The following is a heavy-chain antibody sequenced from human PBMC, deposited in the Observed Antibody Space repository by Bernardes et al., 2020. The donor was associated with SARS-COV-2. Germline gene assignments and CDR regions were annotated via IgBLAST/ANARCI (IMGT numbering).Heavy chain of an antibody. Sequence: SLRLSCAGSGFIFRNYAMHWVRQAPGKGLEWLSTIDGPTTNTHYADFVRGRFTISRDNSRNTLFLHMSSLRAEDTAIYYCATWLFSHFDYWGRGTPVTVSS. CDR3: ATWLFSHFDY. CDR1: GFIFRNYA. D-gene: IGHD3-22*01. J-gene: IGHJ4*02. V-gene: IGHV3-23*05. CDR2: IDGPTTNT.